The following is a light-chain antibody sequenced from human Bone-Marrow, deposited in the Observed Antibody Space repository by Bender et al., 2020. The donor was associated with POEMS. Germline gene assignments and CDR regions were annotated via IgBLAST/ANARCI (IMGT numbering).Light chain of an antibody. V-gene: IGLV4-69*01. Sequence: QLGLTQSPSASASLGASVRLTCTLSSGHGTYAIAWHQQQPEKGPRFLMKLNSDGSYTKGDGIPDRFSGSSSGAERYLTISSLQSEDEADYYCQTWGTVFQGVFGGGTKLTVL. CDR1: SGHGTYA. J-gene: IGLJ3*02. CDR3: QTWGTVFQGV. CDR2: LNSDGSY.